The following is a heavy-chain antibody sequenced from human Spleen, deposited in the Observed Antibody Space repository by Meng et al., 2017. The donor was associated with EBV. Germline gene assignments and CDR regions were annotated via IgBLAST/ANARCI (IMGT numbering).Heavy chain of an antibody. D-gene: IGHD3-10*01. CDR3: SIIIYGSGLNSWFDP. CDR2: IHHGGST. Sequence: VQLQEWGRGLVKSSGTLSLTFGVSGGSISSDNWWTWVRQPPGKGLEWVGEIHHGGSTNYNPSLKSRVTISLDKSKNQFSLRLTSVTAADTAVYYCSIIIYGSGLNSWFDPWGQGTLVTVSS. CDR1: GGSISSDNW. V-gene: IGHV4-4*02. J-gene: IGHJ5*02.